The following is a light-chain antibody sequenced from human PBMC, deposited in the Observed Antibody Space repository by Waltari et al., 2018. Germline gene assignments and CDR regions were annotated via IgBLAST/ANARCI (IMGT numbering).Light chain of an antibody. V-gene: IGKV1-12*01. CDR2: VAS. Sequence: DIQMTQSPSSVSASIVYRVPIPCRASQDIPTSLSWYQQKPGKAPKLLIFVASSLQSGVPPRFSGSGSGTDFTLTINSLQPEDFASYYCQQANSFPLTFGQGTRLEIK. CDR3: QQANSFPLT. J-gene: IGKJ5*01. CDR1: QDIPTS.